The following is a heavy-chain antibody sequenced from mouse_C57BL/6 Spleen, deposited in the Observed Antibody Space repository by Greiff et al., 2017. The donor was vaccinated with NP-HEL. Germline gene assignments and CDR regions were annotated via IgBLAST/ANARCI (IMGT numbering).Heavy chain of an antibody. Sequence: QVQLKQPGAELVMPGASVKLSCKASGYTFTSYWMHWVKQRPGQGLEWIGEIDPSDSYTNYNQKFKGKSTLTVDKSSSTAYMELRSLTSEDTAVYYCARGITTRYFDVWGTGTTVTVSS. CDR3: ARGITTRYFDV. V-gene: IGHV1-69*01. J-gene: IGHJ1*03. D-gene: IGHD1-1*01. CDR1: GYTFTSYW. CDR2: IDPSDSYT.